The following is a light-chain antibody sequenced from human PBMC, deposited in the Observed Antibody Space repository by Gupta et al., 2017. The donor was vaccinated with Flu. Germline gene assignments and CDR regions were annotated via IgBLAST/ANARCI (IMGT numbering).Light chain of an antibody. V-gene: IGLV4-69*01. CDR3: QTLGTGTV. CDR1: SGHSSYA. CDR2: IKSDGSH. J-gene: IGLJ3*02. Sequence: SFNPTCIRSSGHSSYATAWHQQQSENGPRYVMMIKSDGSHSKGDVIPNSFAGSSSGAERYLTISSPQAEDEADYYFQTLGTGTVFGGGSKLSVL.